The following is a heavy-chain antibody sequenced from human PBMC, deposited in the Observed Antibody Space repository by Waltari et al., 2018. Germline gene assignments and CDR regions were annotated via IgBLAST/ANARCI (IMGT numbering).Heavy chain of an antibody. CDR3: ARSAAIVVRGRYFQY. V-gene: IGHV4-34*02. CDR2: INDRGLT. J-gene: IGHJ1*01. Sequence: QVQLQQWGAGLLKPSETLSLSCAVHGGSSFSVYYWNWVRQVPGKGLEWIGEINDRGLTNYNPSLKSRVTISVDTSRNQFSLTLTSVTAADTALYYCARSAAIVVRGRYFQYWGQGTLVTVSS. CDR1: GGSSFSVYY. D-gene: IGHD3-10*01.